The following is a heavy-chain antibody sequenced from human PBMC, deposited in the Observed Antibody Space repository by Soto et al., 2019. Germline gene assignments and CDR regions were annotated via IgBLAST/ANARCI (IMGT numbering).Heavy chain of an antibody. CDR2: IIPLFGTP. CDR1: GGIFSTYA. Sequence: QVQLVQSGAEVKKPGSSVKVSCKASGGIFSTYAISWLRQAPGQGLEWMGGIIPLFGTPNYAQRFPGRVTITAEESTSTAYMELSRLRPEDTAVYYCARDRDDYGSGNYYNRIDFWGQGTLVTVSS. CDR3: ARDRDDYGSGNYYNRIDF. D-gene: IGHD3-10*01. V-gene: IGHV1-69*01. J-gene: IGHJ4*02.